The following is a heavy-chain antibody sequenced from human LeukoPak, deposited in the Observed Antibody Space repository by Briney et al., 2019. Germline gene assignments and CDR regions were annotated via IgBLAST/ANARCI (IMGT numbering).Heavy chain of an antibody. CDR2: FDPEDGET. Sequence: ASVKVSCEVSGYTLTELSMHWVRQAPGKGLEWMGGFDPEDGETIYAQKFQGRVTMTEDTSTDTAYMELSSLRSEDTAVYYCATASGGCSGGSCYSVPGDYWGQGTLVTVSS. D-gene: IGHD2-15*01. V-gene: IGHV1-24*01. J-gene: IGHJ4*02. CDR1: GYTLTELS. CDR3: ATASGGCSGGSCYSVPGDY.